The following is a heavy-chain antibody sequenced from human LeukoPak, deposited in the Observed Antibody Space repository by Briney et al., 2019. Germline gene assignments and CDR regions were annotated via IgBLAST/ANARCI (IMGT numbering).Heavy chain of an antibody. CDR3: ARSWSSYYGSGSFLDY. CDR2: ISYDGSNK. J-gene: IGHJ4*02. Sequence: GGSLRLSCAASGFTFSSYAMHWVRQAPGKGLEWVAVISYDGSNKYYADSVKGRFTISRDNSKNTLYLQMNSLRAEDTAVYYCARSWSSYYGSGSFLDYWGQGTLVTVSS. V-gene: IGHV3-30-3*01. D-gene: IGHD3-10*01. CDR1: GFTFSSYA.